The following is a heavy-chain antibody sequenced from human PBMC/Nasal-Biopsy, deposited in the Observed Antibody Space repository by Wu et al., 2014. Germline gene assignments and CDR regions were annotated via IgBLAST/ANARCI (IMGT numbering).Heavy chain of an antibody. Sequence: VKGRFTISRDNAKNSLYLQMNSLRADDTAVYYCAKEADYRPGRSFNFYYYMDVWGKGTTVTVS. J-gene: IGHJ6*03. V-gene: IGHV3-11*05. CDR3: AKEADYRPGRSFNFYYYMDV. D-gene: IGHD4-11*01.